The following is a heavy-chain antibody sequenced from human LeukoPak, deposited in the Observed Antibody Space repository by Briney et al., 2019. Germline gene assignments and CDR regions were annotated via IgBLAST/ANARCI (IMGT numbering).Heavy chain of an antibody. Sequence: ASETLSLTCAVYGGSFSGYYWSWIRQPPGKGLEWIGEINHSGSTYYNPSLKSRVTISVDTSKNQFSLKLSSVTAADTAVYYCARQRPSDDCSSTSCLRRGGWFDPWGQGTLVTVSS. J-gene: IGHJ5*02. CDR3: ARQRPSDDCSSTSCLRRGGWFDP. CDR2: INHSGST. D-gene: IGHD2-2*01. CDR1: GGSFSGYY. V-gene: IGHV4-34*01.